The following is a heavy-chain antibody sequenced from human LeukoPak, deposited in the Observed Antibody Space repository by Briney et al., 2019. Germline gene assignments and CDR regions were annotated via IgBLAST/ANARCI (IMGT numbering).Heavy chain of an antibody. V-gene: IGHV5-51*01. D-gene: IGHD5-18*01. CDR3: ARPSLDTDLIYDAFDI. J-gene: IGHJ3*02. CDR2: IYPSDSDT. CDR1: GYRFTSYW. Sequence: GESLKISCKGSGYRFTSYWIGWVRQMPGKGLEWMGIIYPSDSDTRYSPSFQGQVTISADKSFSTAYLQWSSLEASDTAMYYCARPSLDTDLIYDAFDIWGQGTMVTVSS.